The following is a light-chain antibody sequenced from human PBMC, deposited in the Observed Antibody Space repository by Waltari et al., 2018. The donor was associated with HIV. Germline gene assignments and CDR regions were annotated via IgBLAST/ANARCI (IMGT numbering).Light chain of an antibody. Sequence: QSALTQPASVSGSPGQSITISCPGPSSDVGSYNLVSWYQQHPGKAPKLMIYEVSKRPSGVSNRFSGSKSGNTASLTISGLQAEDEADYYCCSYAGSSYVFGTGTKVTVL. CDR2: EVS. CDR1: SSDVGSYNL. CDR3: CSYAGSSYV. V-gene: IGLV2-23*02. J-gene: IGLJ1*01.